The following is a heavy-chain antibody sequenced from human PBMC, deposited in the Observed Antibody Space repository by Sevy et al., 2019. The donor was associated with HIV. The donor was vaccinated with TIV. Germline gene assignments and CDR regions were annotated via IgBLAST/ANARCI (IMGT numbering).Heavy chain of an antibody. D-gene: IGHD2-2*01. CDR3: ARDIVVVRQYYYGMDV. J-gene: IGHJ6*02. CDR2: INPNSGGT. CDR1: GYTFTGYY. Sequence: ASVKVSCKASGYTFTGYYMHWVRQAPGQGLEWMGWINPNSGGTNYAQKFQGRVTMTRETSISTAYMELSRLRSDDTAVYYCARDIVVVRQYYYGMDVWGQGTTVTVSS. V-gene: IGHV1-2*02.